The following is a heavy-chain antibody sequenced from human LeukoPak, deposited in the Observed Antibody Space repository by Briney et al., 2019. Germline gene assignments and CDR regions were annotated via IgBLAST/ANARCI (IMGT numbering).Heavy chain of an antibody. CDR1: GFTFSSYA. V-gene: IGHV3-23*01. Sequence: AGGSLRHSCAASGFTFSSYAMSWVRQAPGKGLEWVSAISGSGGSTYYADSVKGRFTISRDNSKNTLYLQMNSLRAEDTAVYYCAKVRAVAGRLVRSGYYFDYWGQGTLVTVSS. CDR2: ISGSGGST. J-gene: IGHJ4*02. CDR3: AKVRAVAGRLVRSGYYFDY. D-gene: IGHD6-19*01.